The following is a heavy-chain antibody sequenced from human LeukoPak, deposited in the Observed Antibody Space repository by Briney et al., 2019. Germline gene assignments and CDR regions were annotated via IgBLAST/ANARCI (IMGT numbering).Heavy chain of an antibody. V-gene: IGHV4-39*01. D-gene: IGHD4-17*01. J-gene: IGHJ5*02. CDR3: ASTKVTGNWFDP. CDR2: IYYSGST. CDR1: GGSISSSSYY. Sequence: SETLSLTCTVSGGSISSSSYYWGWIRQPRGKGLEWIGSIYYSGSTYYNPYLKSRVTISVDTSKNQFSLKLSSVTAADTAVYYCASTKVTGNWFDPRGQGTLVTVSS.